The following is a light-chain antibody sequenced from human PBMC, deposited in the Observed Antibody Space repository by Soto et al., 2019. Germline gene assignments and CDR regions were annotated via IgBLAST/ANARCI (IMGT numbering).Light chain of an antibody. CDR3: QQYGSSPPMYT. Sequence: EIVLTQSPATLSLSPGERATLSCRASQSVSSYLAWYQQKPGQAPRLLIYDASNRATGVPARFSGSGSGTDFTLTISRLEPEDFAVYYCQQYGSSPPMYTLGQGTK. CDR1: QSVSSY. CDR2: DAS. V-gene: IGKV3-20*01. J-gene: IGKJ2*01.